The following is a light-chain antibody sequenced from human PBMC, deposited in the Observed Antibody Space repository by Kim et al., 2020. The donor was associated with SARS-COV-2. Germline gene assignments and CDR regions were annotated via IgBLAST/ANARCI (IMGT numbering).Light chain of an antibody. V-gene: IGLV2-23*02. CDR1: SSDIGTYNV. J-gene: IGLJ2*01. Sequence: QSVLAQPASVSGSPGQSITISCTGASSDIGTYNVVSWYQQHPGKVPRLIIYEVTKRPSGVSSRFSGSKSGNTASLTISGLQAEDEADYYCCSYAGSSTLLIFGGGTQLTVL. CDR2: EVT. CDR3: CSYAGSSTLLI.